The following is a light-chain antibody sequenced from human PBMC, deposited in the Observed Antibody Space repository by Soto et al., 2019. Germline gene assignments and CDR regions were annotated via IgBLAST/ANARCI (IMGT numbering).Light chain of an antibody. CDR1: SSNIGAGYN. Sequence: QSVLTQPPSVSGAPGQRVTISCTGSSSNIGAGYNVHWYQQLPGTAPKLHIYGNSNRPSGVPDRFSGSKSGTSASLAITGLQAEEEADYYCQSYVSSLSGSIFSGGTKLTVL. CDR2: GNS. J-gene: IGLJ2*01. V-gene: IGLV1-40*01. CDR3: QSYVSSLSGSI.